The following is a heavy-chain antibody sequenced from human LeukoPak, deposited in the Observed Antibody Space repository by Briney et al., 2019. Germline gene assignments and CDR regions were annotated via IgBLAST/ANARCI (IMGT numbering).Heavy chain of an antibody. CDR3: ARAQWELLPGNYYYYMDV. Sequence: ASVKVSCKASGYTFTSYDINWVRQATGQGLEWMGWMNPNSGNTGYAQKFRGRVTITRNTSISTAYMELSSLRSEDTAVYYCARAQWELLPGNYYYYMDVWGKGTTVTVSS. CDR1: GYTFTSYD. D-gene: IGHD1-26*01. CDR2: MNPNSGNT. V-gene: IGHV1-8*03. J-gene: IGHJ6*03.